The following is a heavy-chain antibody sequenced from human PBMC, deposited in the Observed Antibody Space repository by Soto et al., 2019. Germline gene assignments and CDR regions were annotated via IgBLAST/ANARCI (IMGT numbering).Heavy chain of an antibody. CDR2: IYYSGST. V-gene: IGHV4-39*02. CDR3: ARDKITGLFDY. Sequence: SETLSLTCTVSGGSISSSSYYWGWIRQPPGKGLEWIGNIYYSGSTYYNPSLKSRVTISVDTSKNQFSLKLSSVTAADTAVYYCARDKITGLFDYWGQGTLVTVSS. D-gene: IGHD2-8*02. J-gene: IGHJ4*02. CDR1: GGSISSSSYY.